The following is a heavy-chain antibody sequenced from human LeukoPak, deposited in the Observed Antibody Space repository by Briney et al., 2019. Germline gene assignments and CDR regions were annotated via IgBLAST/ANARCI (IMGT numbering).Heavy chain of an antibody. J-gene: IGHJ4*02. D-gene: IGHD1-26*01. Sequence: ASVKVSCKASGYTFTGYYMHWVRQAPAQGLEWMGWINPNSGGTNYAQKFQGRVTMTRDTSISTAYMELSRLRSDDTAVYYCARGTLVGAPYGVLDYWGQGTLVTVSS. V-gene: IGHV1-2*02. CDR3: ARGTLVGAPYGVLDY. CDR2: INPNSGGT. CDR1: GYTFTGYY.